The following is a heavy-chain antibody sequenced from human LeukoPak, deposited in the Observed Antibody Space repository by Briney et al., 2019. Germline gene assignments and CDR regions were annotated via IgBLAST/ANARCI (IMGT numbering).Heavy chain of an antibody. D-gene: IGHD6-13*01. J-gene: IGHJ4*02. CDR1: GFTFSSYG. CDR2: IWYDGSNK. CDR3: ARDIGIAAAGPFDY. Sequence: GGSLRLSCAASGFTFSSYGMHWVRQAPGKGLEWVALIWYDGSNKYYADSVKGRLTISRDNSKNTLYLQMNSLRAEDTAVYYCARDIGIAAAGPFDYWGQGTLVTVSS. V-gene: IGHV3-33*01.